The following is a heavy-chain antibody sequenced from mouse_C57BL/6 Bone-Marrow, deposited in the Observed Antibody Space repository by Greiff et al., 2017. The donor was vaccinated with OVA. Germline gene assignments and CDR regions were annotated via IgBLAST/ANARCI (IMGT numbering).Heavy chain of an antibody. CDR2: IYPSDSET. Sequence: VQLQQSGAELVRPGSSVKLSCKASGYTFTSYWMDWVKQRPGQGLEWIGNIYPSDSETHYNQKFKDKATLTVDKSSSTAYMQLSSLTSEDSAVYYCARAYYDYGEDYWGQGTTLTVSS. CDR3: ARAYYDYGEDY. V-gene: IGHV1-61*01. D-gene: IGHD2-4*01. J-gene: IGHJ2*01. CDR1: GYTFTSYW.